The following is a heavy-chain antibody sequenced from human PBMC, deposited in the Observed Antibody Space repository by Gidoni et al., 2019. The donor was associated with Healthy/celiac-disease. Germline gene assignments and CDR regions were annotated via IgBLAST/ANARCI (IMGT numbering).Heavy chain of an antibody. Sequence: EGQRLESGGGLVQPGGALGPSWAASGFTCSSYAMSWVRQAPGKGLEWVSAISGSGGSTYYADSVKGRFTISRDNSKNTLYLQMNSLRAEDTAVYYCAKQSKKMVRDEVGYWGQGTLVTVSS. CDR1: GFTCSSYA. D-gene: IGHD3-10*01. V-gene: IGHV3-23*01. CDR2: ISGSGGST. J-gene: IGHJ4*02. CDR3: AKQSKKMVRDEVGY.